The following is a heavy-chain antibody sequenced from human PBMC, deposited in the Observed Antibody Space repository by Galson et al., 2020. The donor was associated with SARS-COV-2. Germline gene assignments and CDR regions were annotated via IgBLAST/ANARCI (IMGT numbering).Heavy chain of an antibody. J-gene: IGHJ6*02. CDR3: ARSIIGGYCSGGSCHEYYYYGMDV. V-gene: IGHV4-31*03. CDR1: GGSISSGGYY. D-gene: IGHD2-15*01. CDR2: IYYSGST. Sequence: SETLSLTCTVSGGSISSGGYYWSWIRQHPGKGLEWIGYIYYSGSTYYNPSLKSRVTISVDTSKNQFSLKLSSVTAADTAVYYCARSIIGGYCSGGSCHEYYYYGMDVWGQGPRSPSP.